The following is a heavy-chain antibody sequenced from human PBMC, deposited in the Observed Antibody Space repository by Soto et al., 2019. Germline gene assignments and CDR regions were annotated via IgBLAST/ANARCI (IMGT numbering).Heavy chain of an antibody. CDR1: GFSLSTSGVG. Sequence: QITLKESGPTLVKPTQTLTLTCTFSGFSLSTSGVGVGWIRQPPGKALEWLALIYWDDDKRYSPSLKSRLTITKDTSKNHVVLTMTNMDPVDTATYYCAVFNADSTSYYFDYWGQGTLVTVSS. J-gene: IGHJ4*02. CDR3: AVFNADSTSYYFDY. V-gene: IGHV2-5*02. CDR2: IYWDDDK.